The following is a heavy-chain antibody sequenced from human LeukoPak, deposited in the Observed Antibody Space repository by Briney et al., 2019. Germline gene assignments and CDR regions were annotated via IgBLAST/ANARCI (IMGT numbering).Heavy chain of an antibody. CDR3: ARDRKYSSSSYYYYMDV. V-gene: IGHV4-4*02. CDR1: GFTFSSYSM. CDR2: IYHSGST. Sequence: GSLRLSCAASGFTFSSYSMNWVRQPPGKGLEWIGEIYHSGSTNYNPSLRSRVALSVDNSKNQFSLRLYSVTAADTALYYCARDRKYSSSSYYYYMDVWGKGTTVTVSS. J-gene: IGHJ6*03. D-gene: IGHD6-6*01.